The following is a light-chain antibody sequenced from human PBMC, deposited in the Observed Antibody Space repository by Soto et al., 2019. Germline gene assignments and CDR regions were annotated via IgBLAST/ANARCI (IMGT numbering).Light chain of an antibody. Sequence: QAVVTQEPSLTVSPGGTVTLTCGSSTGTVTTGLYPYWFQQKPGQAPRTLIYDTTKKHSWTPARFSASLLGGKAALTLSGAQPEDEADYYCLLVYSGVVVFGGGTKVTVL. CDR1: TGTVTTGLY. CDR2: DTT. V-gene: IGLV7-46*01. CDR3: LLVYSGVVV. J-gene: IGLJ2*01.